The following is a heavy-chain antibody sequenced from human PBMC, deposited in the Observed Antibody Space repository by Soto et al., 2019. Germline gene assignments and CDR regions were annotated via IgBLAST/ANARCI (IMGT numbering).Heavy chain of an antibody. Sequence: QVQLQESGPGLVKPSQTLSLTCTVSGGSISSGGYYWSWIRQHAGRGLEWIGHIYYTGNTYYNPSLKSRVTISVDTSKNQFSLKVKSVTAADTAVYYCARVQGSGVPLDYWGQGALVTVSS. CDR3: ARVQGSGVPLDY. CDR2: IYYTGNT. D-gene: IGHD3-10*01. V-gene: IGHV4-31*03. J-gene: IGHJ4*02. CDR1: GGSISSGGYY.